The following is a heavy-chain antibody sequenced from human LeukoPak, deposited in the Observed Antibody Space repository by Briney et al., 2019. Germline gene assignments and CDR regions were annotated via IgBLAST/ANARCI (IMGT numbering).Heavy chain of an antibody. Sequence: PGGSLRLSCAASGFTFSNYAMSWIRQAPGKGLEWVSGISGVSDTTYYTDSVKGRFTISRDSSRNTLYLQMSSLRADDTAIYYCAKENIPARDGAYSGFDSWGQGTLLTVSS. V-gene: IGHV3-23*01. CDR1: GFTFSNYA. CDR3: AKENIPARDGAYSGFDS. D-gene: IGHD2-15*01. CDR2: ISGVSDTT. J-gene: IGHJ4*02.